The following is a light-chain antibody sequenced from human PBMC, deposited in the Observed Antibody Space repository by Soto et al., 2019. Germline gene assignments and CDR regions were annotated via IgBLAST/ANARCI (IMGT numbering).Light chain of an antibody. Sequence: SYELTQPPSVSVAPGETARITCGANNIGSKSAHWYQQKPGQAPVLIIYYDSDRPSGIPERFSASNSGNTATLTISRVEAGDEADYLCQVWDSSEVFGGGTKLTVL. CDR2: YDS. J-gene: IGLJ2*01. V-gene: IGLV3-21*04. CDR1: NIGSKS. CDR3: QVWDSSEV.